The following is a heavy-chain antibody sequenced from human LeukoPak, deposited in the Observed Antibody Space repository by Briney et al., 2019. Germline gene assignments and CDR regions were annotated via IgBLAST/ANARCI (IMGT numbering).Heavy chain of an antibody. Sequence: SETLSLTCAVYGGSFSGYYWSWIRQPPGKGLEWIGEINHSGSTNYNPSLKSRVTISVDTSKNQFSLKLSSVTAADTAVYYCARSQGELRSQWGSFQHWGQGTLVTVSS. V-gene: IGHV4-34*01. D-gene: IGHD1-26*01. J-gene: IGHJ1*01. CDR1: GGSFSGYY. CDR2: INHSGST. CDR3: ARSQGELRSQWGSFQH.